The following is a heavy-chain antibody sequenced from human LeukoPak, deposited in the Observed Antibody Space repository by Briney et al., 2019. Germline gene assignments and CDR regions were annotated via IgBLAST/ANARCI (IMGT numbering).Heavy chain of an antibody. D-gene: IGHD4-17*01. V-gene: IGHV3-30-3*01. Sequence: GGSLRLSCVASGFTFSSYAMHWVRQAPGKGLEWVAVISYDGSNKYYADSVKGRFTISRDNSKNTLYLQMNSLRAEDTAVYYCARDTTVTTLTEYYFDYWGQGTLVTVSS. CDR3: ARDTTVTTLTEYYFDY. J-gene: IGHJ4*02. CDR2: ISYDGSNK. CDR1: GFTFSSYA.